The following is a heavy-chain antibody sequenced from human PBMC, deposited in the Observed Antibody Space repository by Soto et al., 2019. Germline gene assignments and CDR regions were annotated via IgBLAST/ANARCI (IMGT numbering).Heavy chain of an antibody. D-gene: IGHD5-18*01. J-gene: IGHJ4*02. V-gene: IGHV1-18*01. Sequence: QVQLVQSGAEVKKPGASVKVTCKASGYIFTSYGISWVRQAPGQGLEWKVWISTYNGNTNYAQKTQGRVTLTTDTSTSTAYMELRSLRSDDTAVYYCARGHVDTAMGHFDYWGQGTLVTVSS. CDR1: GYIFTSYG. CDR3: ARGHVDTAMGHFDY. CDR2: ISTYNGNT.